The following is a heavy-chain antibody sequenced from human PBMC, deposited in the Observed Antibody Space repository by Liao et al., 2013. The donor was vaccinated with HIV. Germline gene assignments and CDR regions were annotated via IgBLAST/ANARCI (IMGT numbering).Heavy chain of an antibody. D-gene: IGHD2-8*01. J-gene: IGHJ4*02. CDR2: INHSGST. CDR3: ARGGGVYAIYFDY. V-gene: IGHV4-34*01. Sequence: QVQLQQWGAGLLKPSETLSLTCAVYDGSFSGYYWSWIRQPPGKGLEWIGKINHSGSTNYNPSLKSRVTISVDTSKNQFSLKLSSVTAADTAVYYCARGGGVYAIYFDYWGQGTLVTVSS. CDR1: DGSFSGYY.